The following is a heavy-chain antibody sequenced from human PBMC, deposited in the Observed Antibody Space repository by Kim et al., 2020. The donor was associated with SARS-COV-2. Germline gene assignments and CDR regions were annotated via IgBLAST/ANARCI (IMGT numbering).Heavy chain of an antibody. D-gene: IGHD6-19*01. J-gene: IGHJ4*02. Sequence: YYADSVKGRFTISRDNSKNTLYLQMYSLRAEDTAVYYCAKEEGWLQHLDYWGQGTLVTVSS. CDR3: AKEEGWLQHLDY. V-gene: IGHV3-30*02.